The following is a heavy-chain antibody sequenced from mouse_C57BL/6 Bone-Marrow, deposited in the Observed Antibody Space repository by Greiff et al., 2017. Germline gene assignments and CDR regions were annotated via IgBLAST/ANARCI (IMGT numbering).Heavy chain of an antibody. J-gene: IGHJ3*01. D-gene: IGHD2-5*01. CDR3: ARDSNYVWFAY. CDR2: LDPSDSYT. V-gene: IGHV1-69*01. CDR1: GYTFTSYW. Sequence: QVQLQQPGAELVMPGASVKLSCKASGYTFTSYWMHWVKQRPGQGLAWIGELDPSDSYTNYNQKFKGKSTLTVDKSSSTAYMQLSSLTSEDSAVYYCARDSNYVWFAYWGQGTLVTVSA.